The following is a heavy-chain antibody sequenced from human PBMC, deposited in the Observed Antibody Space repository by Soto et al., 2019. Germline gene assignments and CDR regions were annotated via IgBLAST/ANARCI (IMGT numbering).Heavy chain of an antibody. CDR2: IYSGGST. Sequence: PGGSLRLSCAASGFTVSSNYMSWVRQAPGKGLEWVSVIYSGGSTYYADSVRGRFTISRDNSKNTLYLQMNSLRAEDTAVYYCAKDMVRGVIPPILDYWGQGTLVTVS. D-gene: IGHD3-10*01. J-gene: IGHJ4*02. CDR1: GFTVSSNY. CDR3: AKDMVRGVIPPILDY. V-gene: IGHV3-53*01.